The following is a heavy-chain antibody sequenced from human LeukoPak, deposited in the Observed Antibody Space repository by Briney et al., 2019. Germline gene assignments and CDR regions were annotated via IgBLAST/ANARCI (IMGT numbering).Heavy chain of an antibody. CDR1: GFTFSSYG. Sequence: PGRSLRLPCAASGFTFSSYGMHWVRQAPGKGLEWVSGISWNSGSIGYADSVKGRFTISRDNAKNSLYLQMNSLRAEDTALYYCAKDFRRTQPLYYYYGMDVWGQGTSVTVSS. CDR3: AKDFRRTQPLYYYYGMDV. CDR2: ISWNSGSI. V-gene: IGHV3-9*01. J-gene: IGHJ6*02. D-gene: IGHD3-10*01.